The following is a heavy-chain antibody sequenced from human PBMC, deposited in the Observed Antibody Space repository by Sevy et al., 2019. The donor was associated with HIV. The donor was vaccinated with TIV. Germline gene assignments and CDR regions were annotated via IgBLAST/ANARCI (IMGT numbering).Heavy chain of an antibody. Sequence: SSVKVSCKASGYTFTSYYMHWVRQAPGQGLEWMGIINPSDASTSYAQRFQGRVTMTRDTSTSPVYMELSSLRSEDTVVYYCVRDHTVIGRSWYGAFDIWGQGTMVTVSS. D-gene: IGHD6-13*01. V-gene: IGHV1-46*01. CDR1: GYTFTSYY. CDR2: INPSDAST. J-gene: IGHJ3*02. CDR3: VRDHTVIGRSWYGAFDI.